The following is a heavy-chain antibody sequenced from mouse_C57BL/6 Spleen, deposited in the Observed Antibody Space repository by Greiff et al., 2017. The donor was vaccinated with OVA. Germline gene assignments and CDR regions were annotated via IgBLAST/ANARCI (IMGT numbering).Heavy chain of an antibody. V-gene: IGHV1-69*01. CDR2: IDPSDSYT. CDR3: ARRITTVVADYFDY. CDR1: GYTFTSYW. D-gene: IGHD1-1*01. J-gene: IGHJ2*01. Sequence: VQLQQSGAELVMPGASVKLSCKASGYTFTSYWMHWVKQRPGQGLEWIGEIDPSDSYTNYNQKFKGKSTLTVDKSSSTAYMQLSSLTSEDSAVYYCARRITTVVADYFDYWGQGTTLTVSS.